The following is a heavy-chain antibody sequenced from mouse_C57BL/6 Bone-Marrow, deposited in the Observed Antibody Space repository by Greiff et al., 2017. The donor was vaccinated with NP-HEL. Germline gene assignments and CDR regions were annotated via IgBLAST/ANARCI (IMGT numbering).Heavy chain of an antibody. V-gene: IGHV1-82*01. CDR2: IYPGDGDT. Sequence: QVQLQQSGPELVKPGASVKISCKASGYAFSSSWMNRVKQRPGKGLEWIGRIYPGDGDTNYNGKFKGKATLTADKSSSTAYMQLSSLTSEDSAVYFCARFVITTVVDDYFDYWGQGTTLTVSS. J-gene: IGHJ2*01. CDR1: GYAFSSSW. CDR3: ARFVITTVVDDYFDY. D-gene: IGHD1-1*01.